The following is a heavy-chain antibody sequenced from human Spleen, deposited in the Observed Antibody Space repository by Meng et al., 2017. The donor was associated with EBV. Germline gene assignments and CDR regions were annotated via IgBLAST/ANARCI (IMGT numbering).Heavy chain of an antibody. CDR2: VYFSGST. J-gene: IGHJ5*02. Sequence: GQLQGSGPGLVKPSETLSPTCTVSGASISTGSYYWTWIRQTPGKGLEWLGYVYFSGSTNYNPSLKSRVTMSIDTSKNQFSLNLRSATAADAAVYFCARGGYGTNYFDPWGQGTLVTVSS. CDR1: GASISTGSYY. D-gene: IGHD4/OR15-4a*01. V-gene: IGHV4-61*01. CDR3: ARGGYGTNYFDP.